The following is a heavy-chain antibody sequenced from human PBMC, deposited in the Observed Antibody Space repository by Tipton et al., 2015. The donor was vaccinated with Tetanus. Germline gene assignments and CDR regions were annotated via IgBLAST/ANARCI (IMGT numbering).Heavy chain of an antibody. CDR3: ARGVDRTKNGIE. CDR1: DGSLGTFY. Sequence: TLSLTCTVSDGSLGTFYWTWIRQPPGKGLEWIGYASYSGSSNYNPSLKSRVIISIDASKNQFSLKLSSVAAADTAVYYCARGVDRTKNGIEWGQGTLVTVSS. D-gene: IGHD5-12*01. V-gene: IGHV4-59*01. J-gene: IGHJ4*02. CDR2: ASYSGSS.